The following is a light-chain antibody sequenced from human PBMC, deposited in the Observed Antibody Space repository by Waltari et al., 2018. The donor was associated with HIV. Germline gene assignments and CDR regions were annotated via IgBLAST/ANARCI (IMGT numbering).Light chain of an antibody. V-gene: IGKV1-39*01. CDR3: QQSYSSPPT. CDR1: QSIISY. Sequence: DIQMTKSPSSLSASVGDRVTITCRASQSIISYLNWYQQKPGKAPKLLIYAASSLQSGVPSRFSGSGSGTDFTLTISSLQPEDFATYYCQQSYSSPPTFGQGTKMEIK. J-gene: IGKJ1*01. CDR2: AAS.